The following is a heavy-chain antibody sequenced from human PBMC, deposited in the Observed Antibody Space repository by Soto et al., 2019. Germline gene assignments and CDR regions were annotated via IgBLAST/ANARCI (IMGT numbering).Heavy chain of an antibody. CDR2: IIPIFGTA. Sequence: QVQLVQSGAEVKKPGSSVKVSCKASAGTFSSYAISWVRQAPGQGLEWMGGIIPIFGTADYAQKFQGRVTTTAXXXTXXGNMEPSSLRSEDAAVYYCASHYDSSGYYYRGLDYWGQGTLVTVSS. CDR1: AGTFSSYA. D-gene: IGHD3-22*01. J-gene: IGHJ4*02. CDR3: ASHYDSSGYYYRGLDY. V-gene: IGHV1-69*12.